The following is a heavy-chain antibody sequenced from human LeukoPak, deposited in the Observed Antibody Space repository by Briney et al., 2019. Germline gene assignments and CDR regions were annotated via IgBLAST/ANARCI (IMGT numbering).Heavy chain of an antibody. CDR3: ARAWRGIMITFGRVIQIDY. CDR2: INPNSGGT. J-gene: IGHJ4*02. Sequence: ASVKVSYKASGYTFTCYYMHSVRQAPGQGLEWMGRINPNSGGTNYAQKLQGRVTMTRDTSLSTAYMELSRLRSDASALNYCARAWRGIMITFGRVIQIDYCGQAPLVTVSS. V-gene: IGHV1-2*06. D-gene: IGHD3-16*02. CDR1: GYTFTCYY.